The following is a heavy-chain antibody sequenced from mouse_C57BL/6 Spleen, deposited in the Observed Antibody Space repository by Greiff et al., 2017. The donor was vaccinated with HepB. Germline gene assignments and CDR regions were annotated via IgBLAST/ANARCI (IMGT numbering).Heavy chain of an antibody. Sequence: EVHLVESEGGLVQPGSSMKLSCTASGFTFSDYYMAWVRQVPEKGLEWVANINYDGSSTYYLDSLKSRFIISRDNAKNILYLQMSSLKSEDTATYYCARDPPYYYGSSHWYFDVWGTGTTVTVSS. CDR3: ARDPPYYYGSSHWYFDV. CDR1: GFTFSDYY. D-gene: IGHD1-1*01. V-gene: IGHV5-16*01. J-gene: IGHJ1*03. CDR2: INYDGSST.